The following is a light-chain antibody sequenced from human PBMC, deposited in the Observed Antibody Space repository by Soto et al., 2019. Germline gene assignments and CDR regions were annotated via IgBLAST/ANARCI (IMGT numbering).Light chain of an antibody. J-gene: IGKJ1*01. CDR1: QSVSSSY. V-gene: IGKV3-20*01. Sequence: EIVLTQSPGNLSLSPGERATLSCRASQSVSSSYLAWYQQKPGQPPRLLIYGASSRATGIPDRFSGSGSGTDFTLTISRLEPEDFAVYYCQQYHSSPRTFGQGTKV. CDR3: QQYHSSPRT. CDR2: GAS.